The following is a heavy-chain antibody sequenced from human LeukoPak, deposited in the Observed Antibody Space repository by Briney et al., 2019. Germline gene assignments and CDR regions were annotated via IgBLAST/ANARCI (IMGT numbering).Heavy chain of an antibody. CDR2: IYYSGST. V-gene: IGHV4-59*01. Sequence: KPSATLSLTCAVAGGSISSYYWSWIRQPPGKGREGIGYIYYSGSTNYNPSLKRRVTISVDTSKNQFSLKLSSVTAADTAVYYCARSAAAGTNWYYGMDVWGKGTPVTVSS. CDR1: GGSISSYY. J-gene: IGHJ6*04. D-gene: IGHD6-13*01. CDR3: ARSAAAGTNWYYGMDV.